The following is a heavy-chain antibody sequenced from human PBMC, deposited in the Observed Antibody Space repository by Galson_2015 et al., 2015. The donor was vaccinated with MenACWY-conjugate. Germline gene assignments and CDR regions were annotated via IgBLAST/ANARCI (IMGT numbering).Heavy chain of an antibody. D-gene: IGHD3-10*01. V-gene: IGHV3-30*04. CDR2: ISYDGSNK. CDR1: GFTFSSYA. J-gene: IGHJ6*02. CDR3: ARLWFGEGGGMDV. Sequence: SLRLSCATSGFTFSSYAMHWVRQAPGKGLEWVAVISYDGSNKYYADSVKGRFTISRDNSKNTLYLQMNSLRAEDTAVYYCARLWFGEGGGMDVWGQGTTVTVSS.